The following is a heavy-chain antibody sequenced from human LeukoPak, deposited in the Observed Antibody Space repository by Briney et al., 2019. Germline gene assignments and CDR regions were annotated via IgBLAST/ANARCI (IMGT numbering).Heavy chain of an antibody. CDR2: INHSGST. V-gene: IGHV4-34*01. D-gene: IGHD3-9*01. Sequence: SETLSLTCAVYGGSFSGYYWSWIRQPPGKGLEWIGEINHSGSTNYNPSLKSRVTISVDTSKNQFSLKLSSVTAAGTAVYYCARGMTYYDILTGYKSLGLFDYWGQGTLVTVSS. CDR1: GGSFSGYY. CDR3: ARGMTYYDILTGYKSLGLFDY. J-gene: IGHJ4*02.